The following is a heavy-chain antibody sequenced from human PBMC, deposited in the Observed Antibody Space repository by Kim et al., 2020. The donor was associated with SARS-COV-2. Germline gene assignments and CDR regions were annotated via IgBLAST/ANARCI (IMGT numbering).Heavy chain of an antibody. D-gene: IGHD3-16*01. J-gene: IGHJ4*02. CDR2: IHFSTTTT. V-gene: IGHV3-48*02. CDR3: ASGGQGAFDY. Sequence: GGSLILSCAASGFSFSTYSMNWVRQAPGKGLEWVSYIHFSTTTTYYADSVKGRFTISRDNAKNSLYLQMNSLRDDDTAVYYCASGGQGAFDYWGQGTLVTVSS. CDR1: GFSFSTYS.